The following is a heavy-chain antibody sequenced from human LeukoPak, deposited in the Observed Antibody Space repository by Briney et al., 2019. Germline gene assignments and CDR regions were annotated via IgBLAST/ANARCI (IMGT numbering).Heavy chain of an antibody. CDR1: GGSISSSTYY. CDR3: ARRYGVAFDI. V-gene: IGHV4-39*01. D-gene: IGHD4/OR15-4a*01. CDR2: IFYSGST. J-gene: IGHJ3*02. Sequence: SETLSLTCTVSGGSISSSTYYWGWIRQPPGKGLEWIGNIFYSGSTYYNPSLKSRVTTSVDTSKNQFSLKLSSVTAADTAVYYCARRYGVAFDIWGQGTMVIVSS.